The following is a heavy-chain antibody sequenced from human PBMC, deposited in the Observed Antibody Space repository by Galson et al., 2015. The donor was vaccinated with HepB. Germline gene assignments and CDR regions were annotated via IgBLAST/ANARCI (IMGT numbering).Heavy chain of an antibody. D-gene: IGHD2-2*01. CDR1: GGTFSSSP. V-gene: IGHV1-69*13. Sequence: SVKVSCKASGGTFSSSPMSWVRQAPGQGLEWMGGIIPIFGTTNYAQKFQGRLTITADESTSTASMELSSLRSDDTAVYYCARNSDCRTTSCPLDYWGQGTLVTVSS. J-gene: IGHJ4*02. CDR2: IIPIFGTT. CDR3: ARNSDCRTTSCPLDY.